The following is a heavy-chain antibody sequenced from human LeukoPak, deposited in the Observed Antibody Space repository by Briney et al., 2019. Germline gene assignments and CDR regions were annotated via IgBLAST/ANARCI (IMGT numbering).Heavy chain of an antibody. CDR3: ARGLDLEGLDY. J-gene: IGHJ4*02. V-gene: IGHV4-34*01. CDR2: INDSGRT. Sequence: PSETLSLTCAVYGGSFSDYNWSWLRQSPEKGLEWIGEINDSGRTHCNPSLKSRVTISVDTAKYQFSLSLSSLTAADTAVYYCARGLDLEGLDYWGQGTLVTVSS. CDR1: GGSFSDYN. D-gene: IGHD1-1*01.